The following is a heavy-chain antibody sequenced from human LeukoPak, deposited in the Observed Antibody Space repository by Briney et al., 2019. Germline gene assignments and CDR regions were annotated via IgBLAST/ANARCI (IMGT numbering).Heavy chain of an antibody. CDR3: SRGLDSRKLGY. V-gene: IGHV4-31*03. CDR2: IHPSGML. D-gene: IGHD3-22*01. J-gene: IGHJ4*02. CDR1: GASFNSDDQY. Sequence: SETLFLTCTVSGASFNSDDQYWNWIRQSPGKRLEWIGSIHPSGMLYNNPSLESRVTMSRDTSKNQFSLNLNSVTAADTAVYFCSRGLDSRKLGYWGQGILVTVSS.